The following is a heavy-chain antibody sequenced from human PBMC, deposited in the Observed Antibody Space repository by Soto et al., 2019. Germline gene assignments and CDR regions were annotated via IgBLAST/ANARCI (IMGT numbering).Heavy chain of an antibody. V-gene: IGHV3-9*01. CDR1: GFTFDDYA. D-gene: IGHD2-2*01. CDR3: ARSQGDDSGVVTAAPYNWFDP. J-gene: IGHJ5*02. Sequence: EVQLVESGGGLVQPGRSLRLSCAASGFTFDDYAMHWVRQAPGTGLEWVSGISWNSGSIGYADSVKGRFTISRDNAKNSLYLQMNSLRAEDTALYYCARSQGDDSGVVTAAPYNWFDPWGQGTQVTVSS. CDR2: ISWNSGSI.